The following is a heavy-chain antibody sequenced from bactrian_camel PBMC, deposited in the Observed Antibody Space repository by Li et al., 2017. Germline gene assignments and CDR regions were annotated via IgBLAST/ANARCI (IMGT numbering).Heavy chain of an antibody. CDR2: THPSDGTT. CDR1: GYTYSTNC. V-gene: IGHV3S54*01. J-gene: IGHJ4*01. D-gene: IGHD4*01. Sequence: HVQLVESGGGSVQAGGSLRLSCAASGYTYSTNCMGWFRQAPGKQREGVALTHPSDGTTYYSDSVKGRFTISRDNAKTTVYLQMNSLKPEDTALYYCVRDYGNYDWTLGSWGRGPRSPSP.